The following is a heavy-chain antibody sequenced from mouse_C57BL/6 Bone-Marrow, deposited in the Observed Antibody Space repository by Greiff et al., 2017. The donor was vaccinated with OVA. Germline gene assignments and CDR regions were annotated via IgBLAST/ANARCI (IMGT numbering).Heavy chain of an antibody. D-gene: IGHD1-1*01. J-gene: IGHJ4*01. CDR1: GYTFTSYW. Sequence: QVQLQQPGAELVRPGTSVKLSCKASGYTFTSYWMHWVKQRPGQGLEWIGVIDPSDSYTNYNQKFKGKATLTVDTSSSTAYMQLSSLTSEDSAVYYCALYYQGAMDYWGQGTSVTVSS. CDR2: IDPSDSYT. CDR3: ALYYQGAMDY. V-gene: IGHV1-59*01.